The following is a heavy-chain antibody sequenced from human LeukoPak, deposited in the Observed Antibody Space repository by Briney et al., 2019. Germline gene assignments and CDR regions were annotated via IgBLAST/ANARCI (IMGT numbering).Heavy chain of an antibody. CDR3: ARLGREGAFDS. CDR2: TDHSDNT. V-gene: IGHV1-18*01. Sequence: ASVTVSCTASGYTFIINSFRWVRQPPAQGLERVGWTDHSDNTNTAQKLQGRITMPTDTSTSTAYMELRSLRSDDTAVYYCARLGREGAFDSWGQGTLVTVSS. J-gene: IGHJ3*02. CDR1: GYTFIINS. D-gene: IGHD7-27*01.